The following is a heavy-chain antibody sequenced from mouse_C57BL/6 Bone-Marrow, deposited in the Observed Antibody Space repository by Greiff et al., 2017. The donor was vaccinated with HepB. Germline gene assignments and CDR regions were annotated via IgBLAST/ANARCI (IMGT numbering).Heavy chain of an antibody. CDR3: ARYYYGSSYSHWYFDV. CDR1: GYTFTSYG. D-gene: IGHD1-1*01. Sequence: VQLQQSGAELARPGASVKLSCKASGYTFTSYGISWVKQRTGQGLEWIGEIYPRSGNTYYNEKFKGKATLTADKSSSTAYMELRSLTSEDSAVYFCARYYYGSSYSHWYFDVWGTGTTVTVSS. CDR2: IYPRSGNT. V-gene: IGHV1-81*01. J-gene: IGHJ1*03.